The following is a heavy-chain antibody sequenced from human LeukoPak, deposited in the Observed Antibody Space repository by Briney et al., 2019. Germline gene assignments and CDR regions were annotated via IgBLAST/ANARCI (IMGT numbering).Heavy chain of an antibody. D-gene: IGHD3-3*01. CDR3: ASNSADDFWSGYST. V-gene: IGHV3-23*01. Sequence: PGGSLRLSCAVSGITLSNYGMSWVRQAPGKGLEWVAGISGSGGGTNYADSVKGRFTISRDNSKNTLYLQMNSLRAEDTAVYYCASNSADDFWSGYSTWGQGTLVTVSS. CDR2: ISGSGGGT. J-gene: IGHJ4*02. CDR1: GITLSNYG.